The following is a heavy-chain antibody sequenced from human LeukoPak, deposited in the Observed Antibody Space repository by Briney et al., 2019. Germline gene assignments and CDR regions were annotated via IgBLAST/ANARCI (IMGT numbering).Heavy chain of an antibody. J-gene: IGHJ5*02. CDR3: ATGIAVADT. CDR1: GSTFSSYA. V-gene: IGHV1-24*01. CDR2: FDPEDGET. Sequence: ASVKVSCKASGSTFSSYAISWVRQAPGKGLEWMGGFDPEDGETIYAQKFQGRVTMTEDTSTDTAYMELSSLRSEDTAVYYCATGIAVADTWGQGTLVTVSS. D-gene: IGHD6-19*01.